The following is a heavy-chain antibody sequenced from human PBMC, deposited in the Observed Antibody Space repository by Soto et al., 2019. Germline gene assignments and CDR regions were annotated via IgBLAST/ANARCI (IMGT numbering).Heavy chain of an antibody. CDR2: ISSSSSTI. D-gene: IGHD3-22*01. CDR3: ARDLRYDSSAQTFDY. J-gene: IGHJ4*02. CDR1: GFTFSSYS. V-gene: IGHV3-48*02. Sequence: GGSLRLSCAASGFTFSSYSMNWVRQAPGKGLEWVSYISSSSSTIYYADSVKGRFTISRDNAKNSLYLQMNSLRDEDTAVYYCARDLRYDSSAQTFDYWGQGTLVTVSS.